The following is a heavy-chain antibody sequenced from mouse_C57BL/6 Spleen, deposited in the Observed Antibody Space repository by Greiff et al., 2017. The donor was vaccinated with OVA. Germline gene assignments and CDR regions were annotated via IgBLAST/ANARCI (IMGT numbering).Heavy chain of an antibody. Sequence: EVKVEESGGGLVQPGGSMKLSCVASGFTFSNYWMNWVRQSPEKGLEWVAQIRLKSDNYATHYAESVKGRFTISRDDSKSSVYLQMNNLRAEDTGIYYCTGGSSWDFDYWGQGTTLTVSS. V-gene: IGHV6-3*01. CDR2: IRLKSDNYAT. CDR1: GFTFSNYW. CDR3: TGGSSWDFDY. J-gene: IGHJ2*01. D-gene: IGHD1-1*01.